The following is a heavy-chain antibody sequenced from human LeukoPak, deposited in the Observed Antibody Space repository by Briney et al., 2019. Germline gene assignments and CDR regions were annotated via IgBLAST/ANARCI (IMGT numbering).Heavy chain of an antibody. J-gene: IGHJ4*02. Sequence: SETLSLTCTVSGGSISSSSYYWGWIRQPPGKGLEWIGSIYYSGSTYYNPSLKSRVTISVDTSKNQFSLKLSSVTAADTAVYYCARPVVLAAIGTPVWGQGTLVTVSS. CDR1: GGSISSSSYY. CDR2: IYYSGST. V-gene: IGHV4-39*01. CDR3: ARPVVLAAIGTPV. D-gene: IGHD2-2*02.